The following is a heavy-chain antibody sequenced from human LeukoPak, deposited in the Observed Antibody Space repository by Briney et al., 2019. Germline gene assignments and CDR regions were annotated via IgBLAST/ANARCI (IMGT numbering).Heavy chain of an antibody. CDR2: INHSGST. J-gene: IGHJ3*02. V-gene: IGHV4-34*01. Sequence: SETLSLTCAVYGGSFSGYYWSWIRQPPGKGLEWIGEINHSGSTNYNPSLKSRVTISVDTSKNQFSLKLSSVTAADTAVYYCARSVDIVATITGAFDIWGQGTMVTVSS. D-gene: IGHD5-12*01. CDR3: ARSVDIVATITGAFDI. CDR1: GGSFSGYY.